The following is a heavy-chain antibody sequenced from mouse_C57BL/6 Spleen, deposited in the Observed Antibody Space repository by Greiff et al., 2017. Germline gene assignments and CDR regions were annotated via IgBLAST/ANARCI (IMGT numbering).Heavy chain of an antibody. V-gene: IGHV1-52*01. CDR1: GYTFTSYW. Sequence: QVQLQQPGAELVRPGSSVKLSCKASGYTFTSYWMHWVKQRPIQGLEWIGNIDPSDSETNYNQKFKDKATLTVDKSSSTAYMQLSSLTSEDSAVYDCAKYGSWFAYWGQGTLVTVSA. J-gene: IGHJ3*01. D-gene: IGHD2-2*01. CDR3: AKYGSWFAY. CDR2: IDPSDSET.